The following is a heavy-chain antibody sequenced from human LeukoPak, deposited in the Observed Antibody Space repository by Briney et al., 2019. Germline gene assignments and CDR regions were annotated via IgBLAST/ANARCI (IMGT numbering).Heavy chain of an antibody. J-gene: IGHJ4*02. CDR1: GGSISSDGYY. D-gene: IGHD6-25*01. V-gene: IGHV4-31*03. CDR2: ISYSGST. CDR3: VSGPNPYYFDF. Sequence: SQTLSLTCTVSGGSISSDGYYWNWIRQFPGKGLEWTGSISYSGSTYYNLSLKSRLTISIDTSEHQFFLKLSSVSAADTAVYYCVSGPNPYYFDFWGQGTLVTVSS.